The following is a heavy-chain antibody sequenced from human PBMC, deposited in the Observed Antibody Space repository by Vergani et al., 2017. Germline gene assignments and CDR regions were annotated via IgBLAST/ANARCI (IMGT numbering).Heavy chain of an antibody. CDR2: IIPIFGTA. CDR1: GGTFSSYA. Sequence: QVQLVQSGAEVKKPGSSVKVSCKASGGTFSSYAISWVRQAPGQGLEWMGGIIPIFGTANYAQKFQGRVTITADESTSTAYMELSSLRSEDTAVYYCVRTVYYYGSGSSYDYMDVWGKGTTVTVSS. CDR3: VRTVYYYGSGSSYDYMDV. V-gene: IGHV1-69*01. J-gene: IGHJ6*03. D-gene: IGHD3-10*01.